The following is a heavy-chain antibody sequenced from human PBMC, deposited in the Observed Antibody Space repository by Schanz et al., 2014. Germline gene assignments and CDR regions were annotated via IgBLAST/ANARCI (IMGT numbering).Heavy chain of an antibody. D-gene: IGHD3-9*01. CDR2: ISVYTGNT. Sequence: QVQLVQSGAEVKKPGASVRVSCKASGYTFTTYAMSWVRQAPGQGLEWVGWISVYTGNTKYGQKVQGRVTMTADTSTNTAYMELRSLRSDDTAVYYWAKAEYDILTDSYSRLDPWGQGTLVTVSS. CDR3: AKAEYDILTDSYSRLDP. V-gene: IGHV1-18*01. J-gene: IGHJ5*02. CDR1: GYTFTTYA.